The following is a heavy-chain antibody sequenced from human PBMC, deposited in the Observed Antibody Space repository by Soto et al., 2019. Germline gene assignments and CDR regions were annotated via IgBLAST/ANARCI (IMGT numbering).Heavy chain of an antibody. V-gene: IGHV3-33*01. Sequence: QLVESGGGVVQPGRSLRLSCAASGFSFSSYVMHWVRQAPGKGLEWVAVIWDDGSNKYYADSVKGRFTISRDNSKDTLYLQMNSLSADDTAVYYCARDLSGDFLDYWGQGTLVTVS. CDR3: ARDLSGDFLDY. J-gene: IGHJ4*02. CDR1: GFSFSSYV. D-gene: IGHD4-17*01. CDR2: IWDDGSNK.